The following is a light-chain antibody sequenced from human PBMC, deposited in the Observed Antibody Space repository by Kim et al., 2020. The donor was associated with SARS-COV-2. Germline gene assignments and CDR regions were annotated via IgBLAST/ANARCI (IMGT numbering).Light chain of an antibody. Sequence: ASLGDRVPITCRASQSISSWLAWYQQKPGKAPKLLIYKASSLESGVPSRFSGSGSGTEFTLTISSLQPDDFATYYCQQYNSYPWTFGQGTKVDIK. CDR3: QQYNSYPWT. CDR2: KAS. CDR1: QSISSW. J-gene: IGKJ1*01. V-gene: IGKV1-5*03.